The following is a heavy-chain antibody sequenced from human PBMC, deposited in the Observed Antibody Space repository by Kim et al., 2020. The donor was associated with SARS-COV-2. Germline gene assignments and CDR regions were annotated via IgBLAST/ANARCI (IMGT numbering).Heavy chain of an antibody. CDR1: GFSLNTRDMC. CDR3: ARSSSVAGPSDY. J-gene: IGHJ4*02. V-gene: IGHV2-70*17. Sequence: SGPTLVKPTQTLTLTCTFTGFSLNTRDMCVSWIRQPPGKTLESLARIDWDDDKFYSPSLRTRLTISKDASKNQVVLTMTHMDPVDTGTYYCARSSSVAGPSDYWGLGTLVTVSS. D-gene: IGHD6-19*01. CDR2: IDWDDDK.